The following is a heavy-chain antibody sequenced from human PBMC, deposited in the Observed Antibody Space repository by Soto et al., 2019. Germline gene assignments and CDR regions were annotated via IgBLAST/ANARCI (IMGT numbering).Heavy chain of an antibody. J-gene: IGHJ4*02. CDR1: GFTFSTYG. D-gene: IGHD3-22*01. CDR3: ARWTYYDSGGYYYVFDY. CDR2: MWFDGKHQ. V-gene: IGHV3-33*01. Sequence: QVQLVESGGGVVQPGRSLRLSCAASGFTFSTYGMHWVRQAPGKGLEWVAVMWFDGKHQYYADSVKGRFTISRDNSKNTLYLQMNSLRADDTALYYCARWTYYDSGGYYYVFDYWGQGTLVTVSS.